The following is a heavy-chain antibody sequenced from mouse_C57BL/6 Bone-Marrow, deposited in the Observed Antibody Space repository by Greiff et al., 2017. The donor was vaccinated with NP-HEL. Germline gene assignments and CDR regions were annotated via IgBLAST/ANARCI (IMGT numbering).Heavy chain of an antibody. V-gene: IGHV1-4*01. J-gene: IGHJ1*03. CDR2: INPSSGYT. Sequence: QVQLQQSGAELARPGASVKMSCKASGYTFTSYTMHWVKQRPGQGLEWIGYINPSSGYTKYNQKFKDKATLTAGKSSSTAYMQLSSLTSEDSAVYYCARLDYGSSWYFDVWGTGTTVTVSS. CDR3: ARLDYGSSWYFDV. CDR1: GYTFTSYT. D-gene: IGHD1-1*01.